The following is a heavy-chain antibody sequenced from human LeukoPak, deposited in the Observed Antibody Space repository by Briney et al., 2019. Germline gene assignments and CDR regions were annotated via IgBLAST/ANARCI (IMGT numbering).Heavy chain of an antibody. V-gene: IGHV4-59*01. J-gene: IGHJ5*02. Sequence: SETLSLTCTVSGGSISSYYWSWIRQPPGKGLEWIGYIYYSGSTNYNPSLKSRVTISVDTSKNQFSLKLSSVTAADTAVYYRARDRAHSGSYSNWFDPWGQGTLVTVSS. CDR3: ARDRAHSGSYSNWFDP. D-gene: IGHD1-26*01. CDR1: GGSISSYY. CDR2: IYYSGST.